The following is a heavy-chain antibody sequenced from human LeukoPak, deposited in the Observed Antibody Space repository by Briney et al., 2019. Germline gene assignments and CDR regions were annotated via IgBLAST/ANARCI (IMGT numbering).Heavy chain of an antibody. J-gene: IGHJ4*02. V-gene: IGHV4-59*12. D-gene: IGHD7-27*01. CDR1: GGSISSYY. Sequence: LSETLSLTCTVSGGSISSYYWSWIRQPPGKGLEWIGYIYYSGSTYYNPSLKSRVTISVDTSKNQFSLKLSSVTAADTAVYYCARDPWGYWGQGTLVTVSS. CDR3: ARDPWGY. CDR2: IYYSGST.